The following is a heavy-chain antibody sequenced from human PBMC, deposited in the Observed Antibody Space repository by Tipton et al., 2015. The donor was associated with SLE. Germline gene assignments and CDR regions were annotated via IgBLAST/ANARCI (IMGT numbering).Heavy chain of an antibody. CDR3: ARDWSSSRYFDY. CDR2: IFSGGST. D-gene: IGHD6-6*01. CDR1: GFTFSSYA. J-gene: IGHJ4*02. V-gene: IGHV3-53*05. Sequence: SLRLSCAASGFTFSSYAMSWVRQAPGKGLEWVSVIFSGGSTYYADSVKGRFTISRDNSKNTLYLQMNSLRAEDTAVYYCARDWSSSRYFDYWGQGTLVTVSS.